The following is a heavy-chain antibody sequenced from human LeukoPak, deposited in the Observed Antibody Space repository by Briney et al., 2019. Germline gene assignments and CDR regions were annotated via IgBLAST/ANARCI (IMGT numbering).Heavy chain of an antibody. D-gene: IGHD2-21*02. CDR2: ISSSRSYI. CDR1: GFTFSSYS. V-gene: IGHV3-21*01. Sequence: GGSLRLSCAASGFTFSSYSMNWVRQAPGKGLEWVSSISSSRSYIYYADSVKGRFTISRDNAKNSLYLQMNSLRAEDTAVYYCARRLQVVTAMTYDAFDIWGQGTMVTVSS. CDR3: ARRLQVVTAMTYDAFDI. J-gene: IGHJ3*02.